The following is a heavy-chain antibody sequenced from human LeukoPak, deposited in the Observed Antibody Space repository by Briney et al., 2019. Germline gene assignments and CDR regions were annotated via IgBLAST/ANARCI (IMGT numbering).Heavy chain of an antibody. Sequence: PGGSLRLSCAASGFTFSSYSMNWVRQAPGKGLEWIGEINHSGSTNYNPSLKSRVTISVDTSKNQFSLKLSSVTAADTAVYYCARAAGRFWFDPWGQGTLVTVSS. CDR3: ARAAGRFWFDP. V-gene: IGHV4-34*01. J-gene: IGHJ5*02. CDR1: GFTFSSYS. D-gene: IGHD6-13*01. CDR2: INHSGST.